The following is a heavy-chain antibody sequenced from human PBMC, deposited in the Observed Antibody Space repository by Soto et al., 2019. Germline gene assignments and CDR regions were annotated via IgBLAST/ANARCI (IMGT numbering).Heavy chain of an antibody. CDR3: ASWAGGSWLGPFDY. V-gene: IGHV3-48*01. CDR1: GFTFSSHS. J-gene: IGHJ4*02. CDR2: IDSSRRAI. Sequence: VQLVESGGGLVQPGGSLRLSCAASGFTFSSHSMNWVRQAPGKGLEWVSYIDSSRRAIYYADSVKGRFTISRDNAENFLYLQMNSLRAEDTAVYYCASWAGGSWLGPFDYWGQGTVVTVSS. D-gene: IGHD6-13*01.